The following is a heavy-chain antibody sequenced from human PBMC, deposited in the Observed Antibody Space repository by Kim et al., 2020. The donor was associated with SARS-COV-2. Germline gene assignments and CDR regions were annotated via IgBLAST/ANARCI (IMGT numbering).Heavy chain of an antibody. J-gene: IGHJ4*02. V-gene: IGHV3-15*01. D-gene: IGHD3-10*01. CDR3: TTGRLWFGELDY. Sequence: DYDPHVKAIFTLSRDNSKNTLYLQMNGLKTEDTAVYYCTTGRLWFGELDYWGQGTLVTVSS.